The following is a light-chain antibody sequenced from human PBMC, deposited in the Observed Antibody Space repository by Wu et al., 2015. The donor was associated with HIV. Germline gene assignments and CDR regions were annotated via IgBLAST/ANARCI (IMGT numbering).Light chain of an antibody. J-gene: IGKJ4*01. Sequence: EIVLTQSPGTLSLSPGERATLSCRASQSVSSSYLAWYQQKPGQAPRLLIYGASSRATGIPDRFSGGGSGTDFTLTISGLQPEDFAVYYCQHYGTSLLTFGGGPRWRS. CDR3: QHYGTSLLT. CDR2: GAS. V-gene: IGKV3-20*01. CDR1: QSVSSSY.